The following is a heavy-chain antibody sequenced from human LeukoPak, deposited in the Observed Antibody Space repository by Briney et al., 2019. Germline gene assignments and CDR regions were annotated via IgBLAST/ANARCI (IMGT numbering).Heavy chain of an antibody. D-gene: IGHD3-10*01. CDR3: ATKARSRPFTYYYGSGSYNESDY. J-gene: IGHJ4*02. CDR2: IYYSGST. CDR1: GGSISSSSYY. Sequence: PSETLSLTCTVSGGSISSSSYYWGWIRQPPGKGLEWIGSIYYSGSTYYNPSLKSRVTISVDTSKNQFSLKLSSVTAADTAVYYCATKARSRPFTYYYGSGSYNESDYWGQGTLVTVSS. V-gene: IGHV4-39*07.